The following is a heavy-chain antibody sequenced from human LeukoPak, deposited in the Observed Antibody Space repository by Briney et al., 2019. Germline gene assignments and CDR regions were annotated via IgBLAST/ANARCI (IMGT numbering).Heavy chain of an antibody. CDR2: IIPILGIA. V-gene: IGHV1-69*04. CDR1: GGTFSSYA. Sequence: SVKVSCKASGGTFSSYAISWVRQAPGQGLEWTGRIIPILGIANYAQKFQGRVTITADKSTSTAYMELSSLRSEDTAVYYCARVSKDAFDIWGQGTMVTVSS. CDR3: ARVSKDAFDI. J-gene: IGHJ3*02.